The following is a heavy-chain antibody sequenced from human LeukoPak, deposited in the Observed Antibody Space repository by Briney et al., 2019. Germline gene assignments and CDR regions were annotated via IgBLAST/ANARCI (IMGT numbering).Heavy chain of an antibody. Sequence: PGGSLRLSCAASGFTFSSYWMSWVRQAPGKGLEWVANIKQDGSEKYYVDPVKGRFTISRDNAKNSLYLQMNSLRAEDTAVYYCARVSYYYYGSGSYSQDAFDIWGQGTMVTVSS. CDR1: GFTFSSYW. D-gene: IGHD3-10*01. CDR2: IKQDGSEK. V-gene: IGHV3-7*01. CDR3: ARVSYYYYGSGSYSQDAFDI. J-gene: IGHJ3*02.